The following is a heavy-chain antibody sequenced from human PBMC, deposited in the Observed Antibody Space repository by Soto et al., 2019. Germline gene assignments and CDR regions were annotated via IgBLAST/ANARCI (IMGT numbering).Heavy chain of an antibody. Sequence: QLQLQESGSGLVKPSQTLSLTCAVSGCSISSGGYSWSWIRQPPGKGLEWIGYIYHSGSTYYNPSIKSRVTITVDRSKNQFSLKLSSVTAAETAVYYCDSNWNTGSLDYWGQGTLVTVSS. V-gene: IGHV4-30-2*01. CDR1: GCSISSGGYS. D-gene: IGHD1-20*01. CDR2: IYHSGST. J-gene: IGHJ4*02. CDR3: DSNWNTGSLDY.